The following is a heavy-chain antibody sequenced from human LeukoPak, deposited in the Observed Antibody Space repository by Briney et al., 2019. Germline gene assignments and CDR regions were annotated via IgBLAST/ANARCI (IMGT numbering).Heavy chain of an antibody. V-gene: IGHV1-69*13. J-gene: IGHJ6*02. CDR1: GGTFSSYA. CDR3: ARPLRGYCSGGSCYKADYYYGMDV. D-gene: IGHD2-15*01. Sequence: ASVKVSCKASGGTFSSYAISWVRQAPGQGLEWMGGIIPIFGTANYAQKFQGRVTITADESTSTAYMELSSLRSEDTAVYYCARPLRGYCSGGSCYKADYYYGMDVWGQGTTVTVSS. CDR2: IIPIFGTA.